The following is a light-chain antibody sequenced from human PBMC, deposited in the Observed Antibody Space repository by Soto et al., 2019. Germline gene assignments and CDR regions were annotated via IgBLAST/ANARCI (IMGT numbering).Light chain of an antibody. V-gene: IGLV1-47*01. CDR1: SSDFVSNS. Sequence: QSVLTQSPSASGTPGQRVTISCSASSSDFVSNSVSWYQHVPGTAPKLLISRNHQRPSGVPDRFSGSKSGTSASLTIRDLRSEDGAEYYCATLDYKLSGPSWVFGGGTKVTVL. CDR2: RNH. CDR3: ATLDYKLSGPSWV. J-gene: IGLJ3*02.